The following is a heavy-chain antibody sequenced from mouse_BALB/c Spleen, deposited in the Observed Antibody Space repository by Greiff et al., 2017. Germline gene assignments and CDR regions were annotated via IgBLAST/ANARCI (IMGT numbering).Heavy chain of an antibody. Sequence: VQLQQSGAELVRSGASVTLSCTASGFNIKDYYMHWVKQRPEQGLEWIGWIDPENGDTEYAPKFQGKATMTADTSSNTAYLQLSSLTSEDTAVYYCKTGDAMDDWGQGSSVTVST. J-gene: IGHJ4*01. CDR3: KTGDAMDD. V-gene: IGHV14-4*02. CDR1: GFNIKDYY. D-gene: IGHD4-1*01. CDR2: IDPENGDT.